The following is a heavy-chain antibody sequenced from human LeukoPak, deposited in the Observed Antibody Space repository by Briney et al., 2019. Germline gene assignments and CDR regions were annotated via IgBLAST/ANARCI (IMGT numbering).Heavy chain of an antibody. CDR2: IGPNSGGT. D-gene: IGHD6-6*01. V-gene: IGHV1-2*02. Sequence: ASVKVSCKASGYTFSDYHMHWVRQAPGQGLEWMGWIGPNSGGTNYAQKFQGRATMTRDTSISTAYMELSRLISDDTAVYYCARSNIAVRRGDNWFDPWGQGTLVTVSS. CDR1: GYTFSDYH. CDR3: ARSNIAVRRGDNWFDP. J-gene: IGHJ5*02.